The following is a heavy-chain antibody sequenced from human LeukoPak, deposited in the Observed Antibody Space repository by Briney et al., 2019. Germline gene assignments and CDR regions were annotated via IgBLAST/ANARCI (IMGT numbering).Heavy chain of an antibody. J-gene: IGHJ5*02. CDR1: GGSISSYY. CDR3: ARDYGPGDWFDP. Sequence: PSETLSPTCTVSGGSISSYYWSWIRQPPGKGLEWIGYIYYSGSTNYNPSLKSRVTISVDTSKNQFSLKLSSVTAADTAVYYCARDYGPGDWFDPWGQGTLVTVSS. V-gene: IGHV4-59*01. D-gene: IGHD3-16*01. CDR2: IYYSGST.